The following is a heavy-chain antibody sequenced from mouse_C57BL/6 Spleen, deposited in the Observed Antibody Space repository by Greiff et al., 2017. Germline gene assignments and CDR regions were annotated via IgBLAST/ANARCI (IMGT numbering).Heavy chain of an antibody. CDR3: AREDYGSSWFAY. Sequence: EVKVVESGPGMVKPSQSLSLTCTVTGYSITSGYDWHWIRHFPGNKLEWMGYISYSGSTNYNPSLKSRISITHDTSKNHFFMKLNSVTTEDTATYYCAREDYGSSWFAYWGQGTLVTVSA. V-gene: IGHV3-1*01. CDR1: GYSITSGYD. CDR2: ISYSGST. D-gene: IGHD1-1*01. J-gene: IGHJ3*01.